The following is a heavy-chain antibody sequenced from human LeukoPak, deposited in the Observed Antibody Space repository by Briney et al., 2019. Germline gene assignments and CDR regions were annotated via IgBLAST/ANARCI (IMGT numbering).Heavy chain of an antibody. V-gene: IGHV4-34*01. CDR3: ARQPISTECSDTSRVSHAFAI. CDR1: GGSFSDYY. J-gene: IGHJ3*02. CDR2: INDSGST. Sequence: SETLSLTCAVYGGSFSDYYWTWIRQPPGKGLEWIGQINDSGSTNYNPSVKSRVTISVDASKNQFSLKLSSVTAADTAVYYCARQPISTECSDTSRVSHAFAIWGQGTMVTVSS. D-gene: IGHD2-2*01.